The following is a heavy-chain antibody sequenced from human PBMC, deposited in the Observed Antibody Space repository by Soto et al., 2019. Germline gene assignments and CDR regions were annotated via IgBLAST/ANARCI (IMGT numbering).Heavy chain of an antibody. J-gene: IGHJ4*02. CDR2: IIPIFGTA. CDR1: GGTFSRYA. Sequence: SVKVSCKASGGTFSRYAVSWVRQSPGQGLEWMGGIIPIFGTANYAQKFQGRVTITADESTSTAYMELSSLRSEDTAVYYCATGGLYGGLSFDYWGQGTLVTVSS. D-gene: IGHD4-17*01. CDR3: ATGGLYGGLSFDY. V-gene: IGHV1-69*13.